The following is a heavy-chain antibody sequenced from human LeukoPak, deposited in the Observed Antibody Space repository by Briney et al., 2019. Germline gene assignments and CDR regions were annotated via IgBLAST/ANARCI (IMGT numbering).Heavy chain of an antibody. CDR3: ARVSYDSSGFYAQHVDY. Sequence: GGSLRLSCAASGFTFSDYYMNWIRQAPGKGLEWVSYISSSGSTIYYADSVKGRFTISRDNAKNSLYLQMNSLRAEDTAVYYCARVSYDSSGFYAQHVDYWGQGTLVTVSS. V-gene: IGHV3-11*04. CDR1: GFTFSDYY. D-gene: IGHD3-22*01. CDR2: ISSSGSTI. J-gene: IGHJ4*02.